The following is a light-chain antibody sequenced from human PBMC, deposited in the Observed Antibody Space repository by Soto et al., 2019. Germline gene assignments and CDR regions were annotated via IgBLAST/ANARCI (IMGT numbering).Light chain of an antibody. CDR3: SSSTSSSTLVV. V-gene: IGLV2-14*03. J-gene: IGLJ1*01. CDR2: DVS. CDR1: SSDIGGYNY. Sequence: QSVLTQPASVSGSPGQSITVSCTGTSSDIGGYNYVSWYQQYPGEAPKVIIYDVSDRPSGVSNRFSGSKSGNTASLTISGLQTEDEADYYCSSSTSSSTLVVFGTGTKLTVL.